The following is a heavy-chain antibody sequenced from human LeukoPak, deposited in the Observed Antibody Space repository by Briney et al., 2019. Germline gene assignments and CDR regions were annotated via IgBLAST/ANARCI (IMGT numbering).Heavy chain of an antibody. J-gene: IGHJ4*02. D-gene: IGHD5-18*01. CDR2: MNPNSGNT. V-gene: IGHV1-8*03. CDR1: GYTFTSYD. Sequence: ASVKVSCKASGYTFTSYDINWVRQATGQGLEWMGWMNPNSGNTGYAQKFQGRVTITRNTSISTAYMELRSLRSDDTAVYYCARRGYSYGAYYFDYWGQGTLVTVSS. CDR3: ARRGYSYGAYYFDY.